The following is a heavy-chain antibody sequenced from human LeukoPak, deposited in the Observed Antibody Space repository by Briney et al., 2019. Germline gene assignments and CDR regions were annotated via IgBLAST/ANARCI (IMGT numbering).Heavy chain of an antibody. CDR3: ASSAGGVIDC. CDR1: GFTFSNYD. V-gene: IGHV3-33*01. J-gene: IGHJ4*02. D-gene: IGHD3-16*01. Sequence: PGGSLRLSCAASGFTFSNYDMHWVRQAPGKGLEWVAVIGFDGSYKLYADSVKGRFTISRDNSKNTLYLQMNSLRAEDTAVYYCASSAGGVIDCWGQGTLV. CDR2: IGFDGSYK.